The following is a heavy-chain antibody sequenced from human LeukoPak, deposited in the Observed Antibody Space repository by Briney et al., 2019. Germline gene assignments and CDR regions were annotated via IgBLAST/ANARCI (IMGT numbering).Heavy chain of an antibody. D-gene: IGHD3-3*01. V-gene: IGHV1-2*06. Sequence: ASVKFSCKASGYTFTGYYTHWVRQAPGQGLEWMGRINPNSGGTNYAQKFQGRVTMTRDTSISTAYMELSGLRSDDTAVYYCARDLYDFWSGYYTYYFDYWGQGTLVTVSS. CDR2: INPNSGGT. CDR3: ARDLYDFWSGYYTYYFDY. CDR1: GYTFTGYY. J-gene: IGHJ4*02.